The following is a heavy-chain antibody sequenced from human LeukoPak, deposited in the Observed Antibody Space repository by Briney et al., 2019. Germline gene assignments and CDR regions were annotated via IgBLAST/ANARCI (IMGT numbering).Heavy chain of an antibody. D-gene: IGHD6-13*01. V-gene: IGHV4-39*07. J-gene: IGHJ5*02. Sequence: SETLSLTCTVSGDSISSGSNYWSWVRPPPGKGLEWSGEINHSGSTNYNPSLKRRVTISVDTSKTQFSLQLSSVTAADTAVYYCARWQQLNWFDPWGQGTLVTVSS. CDR1: GDSISSGSNY. CDR2: INHSGST. CDR3: ARWQQLNWFDP.